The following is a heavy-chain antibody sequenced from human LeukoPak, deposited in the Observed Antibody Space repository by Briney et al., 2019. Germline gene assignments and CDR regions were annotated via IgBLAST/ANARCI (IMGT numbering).Heavy chain of an antibody. CDR3: ARETWGIDY. D-gene: IGHD7-27*01. J-gene: IGHJ4*02. Sequence: GGSLRLSCAATGFTVSSNYMIWVRQAPGKGLEWVSLIYSGGSTYYADSVRGRFTISRDNSKNTLYLQMNSLRAEDTAFYYCARETWGIDYWGQGTLVTVSS. V-gene: IGHV3-53*01. CDR2: IYSGGST. CDR1: GFTVSSNY.